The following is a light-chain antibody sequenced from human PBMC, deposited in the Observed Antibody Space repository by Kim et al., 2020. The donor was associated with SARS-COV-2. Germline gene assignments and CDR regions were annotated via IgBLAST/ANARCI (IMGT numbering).Light chain of an antibody. CDR2: KDT. Sequence: PGQTARIPCSGAALPTKYAYWFQQKPGQAPVLVMSKDTERPSGIPERFSGSPSGTTVTLTISGVQAEDEGDYYCQSADISDTFWLFGGGTQLTVL. CDR1: ALPTKY. J-gene: IGLJ3*02. V-gene: IGLV3-25*03. CDR3: QSADISDTFWL.